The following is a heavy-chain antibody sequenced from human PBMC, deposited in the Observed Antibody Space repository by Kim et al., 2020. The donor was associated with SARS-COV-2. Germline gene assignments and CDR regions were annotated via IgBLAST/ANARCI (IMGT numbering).Heavy chain of an antibody. V-gene: IGHV3-21*01. CDR3: ARVYIYDSSGYSVYGMDV. D-gene: IGHD3-22*01. Sequence: GGSLRLSCAASGFTFSSYSMNWVRQAPGKGLEWVSSISSSSSYIYYADSVKGRFTISRDNAKNSLYLQMNSLRAEDTAVYYCARVYIYDSSGYSVYGMDVWGQGTTVTVSS. CDR1: GFTFSSYS. J-gene: IGHJ6*02. CDR2: ISSSSSYI.